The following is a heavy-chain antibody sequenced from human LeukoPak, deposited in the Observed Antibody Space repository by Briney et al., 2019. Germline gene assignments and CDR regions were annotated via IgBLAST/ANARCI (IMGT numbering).Heavy chain of an antibody. CDR3: AKGSGYYPMVYYGMDV. V-gene: IGHV3-23*01. J-gene: IGHJ6*02. CDR1: GFTFSSYA. CDR2: ISGSGGST. D-gene: IGHD3-22*01. Sequence: GGSLRLSCAASGFTFSSYAMSWVRQAPGKGLEWVSAISGSGGSTYYADSVKGWFTISRDNSKNTLYLQMNSLRAEDTAVYYCAKGSGYYPMVYYGMDVWGQGTTVTVSS.